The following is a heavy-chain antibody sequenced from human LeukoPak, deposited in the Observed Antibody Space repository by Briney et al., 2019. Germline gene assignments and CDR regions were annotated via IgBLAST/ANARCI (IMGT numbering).Heavy chain of an antibody. D-gene: IGHD2-21*02. CDR3: ARGVTANNPQDI. Sequence: KAGGSLRLSCAASGFTFSSYSMYWVRQAPGKGLEWVSSISSSSSYIYYADSVKGRFTISRDNAKNSLYLQINSLRAEDTAVYYCARGVTANNPQDIWGQGTMVTVSS. CDR2: ISSSSSYI. CDR1: GFTFSSYS. V-gene: IGHV3-21*01. J-gene: IGHJ3*02.